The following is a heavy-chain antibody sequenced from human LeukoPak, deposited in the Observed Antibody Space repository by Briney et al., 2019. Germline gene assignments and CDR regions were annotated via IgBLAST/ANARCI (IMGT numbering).Heavy chain of an antibody. CDR2: IIPILGIA. CDR3: ATTQVYYYGMDV. V-gene: IGHV1-69*04. CDR1: GGTFSSYA. Sequence: GASVKVSCKASGGTFSSYAISWVRQAPGQGLEWMGRIIPILGIANYAQEFQGRVTITADKSTSTAYMELSSLRSEDTAVYYCATTQVYYYGMDVWGQGTTVTVSS. J-gene: IGHJ6*02.